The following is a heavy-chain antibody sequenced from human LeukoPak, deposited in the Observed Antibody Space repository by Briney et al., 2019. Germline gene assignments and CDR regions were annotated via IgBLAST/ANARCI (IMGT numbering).Heavy chain of an antibody. V-gene: IGHV3-13*01. Sequence: GGSLRLSCAASGFTFSSYDMHWVRQATGKGLEWVSAIGTAGDTYYPGSVKGRFTISRENAKNSLYLQMNSLRAGDTAVYYCARWVNYGGNSNLDYWGQGTLVTVSS. CDR3: ARWVNYGGNSNLDY. D-gene: IGHD4-23*01. CDR1: GFTFSSYD. CDR2: IGTAGDT. J-gene: IGHJ4*02.